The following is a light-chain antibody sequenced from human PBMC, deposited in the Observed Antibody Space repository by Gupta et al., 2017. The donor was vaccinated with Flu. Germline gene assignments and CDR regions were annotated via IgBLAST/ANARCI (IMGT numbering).Light chain of an antibody. CDR2: AAS. CDR1: QTIGNY. V-gene: IGKV1-39*01. CDR3: QQKDHTPYT. Sequence: DIQMTQSPSSLSASVGDRVTVTCRASQTIGNYLNWYQQKPGKAPNLLIYAASNLQSGVPSRFSGSGSGTDFTLTISRLRPEDFATYYCQQKDHTPYTFGQGTKMEIK. J-gene: IGKJ2*01.